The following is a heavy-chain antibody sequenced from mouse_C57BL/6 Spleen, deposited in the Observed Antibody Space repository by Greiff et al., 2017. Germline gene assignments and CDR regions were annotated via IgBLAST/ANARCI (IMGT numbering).Heavy chain of an antibody. CDR2: IDPNSGGT. CDR1: GYTFTSYW. D-gene: IGHD1-1*01. Sequence: QVQLQQPGAELVKPGASVTLSCKASGYTFTSYWMHWVKQRPGRGLEWIGRIDPNSGGTKYNEKFKSKATLTVDKPSSTAYMQLSSLTSEDSAVYYCAGSYYGSSSYWYFDVWGTGTTVTVSS. V-gene: IGHV1-72*01. J-gene: IGHJ1*03. CDR3: AGSYYGSSSYWYFDV.